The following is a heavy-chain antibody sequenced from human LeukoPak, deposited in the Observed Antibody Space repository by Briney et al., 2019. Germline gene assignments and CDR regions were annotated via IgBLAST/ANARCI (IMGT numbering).Heavy chain of an antibody. CDR2: IYSGGST. D-gene: IGHD3-22*01. V-gene: IGHV3-66*01. CDR3: AGGGNYYDTVQH. CDR1: GFTFSSYW. J-gene: IGHJ1*01. Sequence: HPGGSPRLSCAASGFTFSSYWMSWVRQAPGKGLEWVSVIYSGGSTYYADSVKGRFTISRDNSKNTLYLQMNSPRAEDTAVYYCAGGGNYYDTVQHWGQGTLVTVSS.